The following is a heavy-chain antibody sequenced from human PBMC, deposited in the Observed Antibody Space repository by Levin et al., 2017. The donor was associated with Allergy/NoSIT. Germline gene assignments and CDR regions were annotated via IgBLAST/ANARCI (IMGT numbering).Heavy chain of an antibody. CDR3: ARGSLVTAGFFDY. J-gene: IGHJ4*02. Sequence: QPGGSLRLSCETSGFRFTNYAVHWVRQAPGRGLEWLAIISYDGAAKYYADSVKGRFTISRDNSKNTLFLQLNSLRAEDTAVYYCARGSLVTAGFFDYWGQGTLVTVSS. CDR1: GFRFTNYA. CDR2: ISYDGAAK. V-gene: IGHV3-30-3*01. D-gene: IGHD5-18*01.